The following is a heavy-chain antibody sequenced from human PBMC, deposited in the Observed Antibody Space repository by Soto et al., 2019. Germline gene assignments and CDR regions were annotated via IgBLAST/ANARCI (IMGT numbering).Heavy chain of an antibody. V-gene: IGHV1-18*01. D-gene: IGHD5-12*01. CDR2: ISAYNGNT. CDR3: ARVERWLQSTTYIDY. CDR1: GYTFTSYG. J-gene: IGHJ4*02. Sequence: GASVKVSFKASGYTFTSYGISWVRQAPGQGLEWMGWISAYNGNTNYAQKLQGRVTMTTGTSTSTAYMELRSLRSDDTAVYYCARVERWLQSTTYIDYWGQGTLVTVSS.